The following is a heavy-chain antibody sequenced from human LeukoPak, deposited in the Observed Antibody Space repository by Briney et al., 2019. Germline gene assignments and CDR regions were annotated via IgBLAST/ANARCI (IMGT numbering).Heavy chain of an antibody. CDR2: IIPIFGTA. CDR1: GGTFSSYA. V-gene: IGHV1-69*05. Sequence: SVKVSCKASGGTFSSYAISWVRQAPGQGLEWMGGIIPIFGTANYAQKFQGRVTITTDESTSTAYMELSSLRSEDTAVYYCATRVGATITNWFDPWGQGTLVTVSS. CDR3: ATRVGATITNWFDP. D-gene: IGHD1-26*01. J-gene: IGHJ5*02.